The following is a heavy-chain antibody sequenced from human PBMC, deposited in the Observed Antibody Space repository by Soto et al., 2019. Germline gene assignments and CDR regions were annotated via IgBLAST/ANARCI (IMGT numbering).Heavy chain of an antibody. J-gene: IGHJ4*02. D-gene: IGHD5-18*01. V-gene: IGHV4-30-4*01. CDR1: VGSISSGDYY. CDR2: IYYSGIT. Sequence: QVKLQESGPGLVKPSQTLSLTCTVSVGSISSGDYYWRLIRRRPGKGLEWIGYIYYSGITCYNPSLNYRVTISVSTSKNQFSLQPTSVTAADTAVYYCTIHSYWYTFYAYWGQVTLFTVSS. CDR3: TIHSYWYTFYAY.